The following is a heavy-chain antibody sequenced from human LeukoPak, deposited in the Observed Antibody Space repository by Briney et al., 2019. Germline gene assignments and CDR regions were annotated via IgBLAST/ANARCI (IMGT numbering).Heavy chain of an antibody. CDR3: AKKVADIVVVVAAWYFDL. J-gene: IGHJ2*01. D-gene: IGHD2-15*01. CDR2: ISGSGGST. Sequence: GGSLRLSCVASGFTFSSYAMSWVRQAPGKVLEWVSAISGSGGSTYYADSVKGRFTISRDNSKNTLYLQMNSLRAEDTAVYYCAKKVADIVVVVAAWYFDLWGRGTLVTVSS. V-gene: IGHV3-23*01. CDR1: GFTFSSYA.